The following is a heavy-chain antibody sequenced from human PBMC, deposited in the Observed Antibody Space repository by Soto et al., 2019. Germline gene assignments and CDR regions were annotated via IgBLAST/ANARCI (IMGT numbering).Heavy chain of an antibody. CDR3: ARGECSSNYCFTRLALDI. Sequence: SETLSLTCAVYGGSFSGYYWTWIRQTPGKGLEWIGEINHSGSTNYKPSLKSRVSISADTSKKQFSLNLTSVTAADTAVYYCARGECSSNYCFTRLALDIWGQGTVVTVSS. D-gene: IGHD2-2*01. J-gene: IGHJ3*02. CDR1: GGSFSGYY. V-gene: IGHV4-34*01. CDR2: INHSGST.